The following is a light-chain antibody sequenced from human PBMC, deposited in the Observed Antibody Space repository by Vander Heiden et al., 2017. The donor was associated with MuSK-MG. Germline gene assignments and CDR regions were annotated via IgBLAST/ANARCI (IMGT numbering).Light chain of an antibody. Sequence: DIQMTQSPSSLSASVGDRVTITCRASQSISSYLNWYQQKPGKAPKLLIYAASSLQSGVPSRFSGSGSGTDFTLTISRLQPEDFASYYCQQSDIIPITFGQGTKMDIK. CDR3: QQSDIIPIT. J-gene: IGKJ2*01. CDR2: AAS. V-gene: IGKV1-39*01. CDR1: QSISSY.